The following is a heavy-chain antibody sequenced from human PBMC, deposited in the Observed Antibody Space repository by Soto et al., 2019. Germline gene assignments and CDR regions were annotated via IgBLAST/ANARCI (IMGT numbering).Heavy chain of an antibody. CDR2: ISDDGTNK. D-gene: IGHD1-26*01. V-gene: IGHV3-30*09. CDR3: AREMGRFRVGNNGFDP. J-gene: IGHJ5*02. CDR1: GFTFSNYA. Sequence: QVKLVESGGGVVQPGGSLRLSCAASGFTFSNYAIHWVRQAPGKALEWLAVISDDGTNKYYPDSVKGRFAISRDNSRNTLYLQMNSLRAEDTAIYYCAREMGRFRVGNNGFDPWGQGTLVTVSS.